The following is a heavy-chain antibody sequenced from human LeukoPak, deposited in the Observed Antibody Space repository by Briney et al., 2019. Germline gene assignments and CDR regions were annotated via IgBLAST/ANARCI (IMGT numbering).Heavy chain of an antibody. CDR2: ISYDGSNK. V-gene: IGHV3-30*03. J-gene: IGHJ6*03. CDR3: AREKVLRYFDWLLYEAYYYMDV. CDR1: GFTFSSYG. D-gene: IGHD3-9*01. Sequence: GGSLRLSCAASGFTFSSYGMHWVRQAPGKGLEWVAVISYDGSNKYYADSVKGRFTISRDSSKNTLYLQMNSLRAEDTAVYYCAREKVLRYFDWLLYEAYYYMDVWGKGTTVTISS.